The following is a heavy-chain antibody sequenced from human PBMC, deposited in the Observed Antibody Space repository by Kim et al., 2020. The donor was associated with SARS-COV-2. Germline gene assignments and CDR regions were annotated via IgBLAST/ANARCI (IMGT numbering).Heavy chain of an antibody. CDR3: ARQEYYYDSSGYFPI. J-gene: IGHJ3*02. D-gene: IGHD3-22*01. Sequence: PSLKSRVTISVDTSKNQFSLKLSSVTAADTAVYYCARQEYYYDSSGYFPIWGQGTMVTVSS. V-gene: IGHV4-39*07.